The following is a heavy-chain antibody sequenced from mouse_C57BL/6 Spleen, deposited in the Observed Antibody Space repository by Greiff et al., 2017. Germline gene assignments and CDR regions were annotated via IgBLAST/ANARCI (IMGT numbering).Heavy chain of an antibody. CDR3: TRRNYYGSSYNYAMDY. J-gene: IGHJ4*01. D-gene: IGHD1-1*01. CDR2: IYPGNSDT. Sequence: VQLQQSGTVLARPGASVQMSCKTSGYTFTSYWMHWVKQRPGQGLEWIGAIYPGNSDTSYNQKFKGKAKLTAVTSASTAYMELSSLTNEDSAVYYCTRRNYYGSSYNYAMDYCGQGTSVTVSS. V-gene: IGHV1-5*01. CDR1: GYTFTSYW.